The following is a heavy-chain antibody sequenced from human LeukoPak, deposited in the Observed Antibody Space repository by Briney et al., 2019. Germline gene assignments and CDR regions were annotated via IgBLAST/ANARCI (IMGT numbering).Heavy chain of an antibody. J-gene: IGHJ6*02. D-gene: IGHD3-9*01. CDR3: ASDTYYDILTGYYGMDV. CDR1: GFTFSTYS. V-gene: IGHV3-48*01. CDR2: ISSSSSSI. Sequence: GSLRLSCAASGFTFSTYSMNWVRQAPGKGLEWVSYISSSSSSIYYADSVKGRFTISRDNAKNSLFLQMNSLRAEDTAVYYCASDTYYDILTGYYGMDVWGQGTTVTVSS.